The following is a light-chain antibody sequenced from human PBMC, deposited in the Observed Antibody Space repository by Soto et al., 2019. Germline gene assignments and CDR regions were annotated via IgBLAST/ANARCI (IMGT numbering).Light chain of an antibody. Sequence: EIVLTQSPGTLSLSPGERATLSCRASQSVSSSYLAWYQQKPGQAPRLLIYGASSRATGIPDRFSGSGSGTDFTLTISRLEPEDLAVCYCQQYGSSPITFGRGTRLEIK. CDR3: QQYGSSPIT. J-gene: IGKJ5*01. CDR2: GAS. CDR1: QSVSSSY. V-gene: IGKV3-20*01.